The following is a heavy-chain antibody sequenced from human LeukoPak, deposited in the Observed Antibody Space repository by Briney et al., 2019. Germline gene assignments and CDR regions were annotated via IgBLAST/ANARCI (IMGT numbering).Heavy chain of an antibody. CDR1: GFTVSSNY. CDR2: INTDGRIT. D-gene: IGHD1-26*01. V-gene: IGHV3-64*02. CDR3: TRDGGSFCDFDY. J-gene: IGHJ4*02. Sequence: GGSLRLSCAASGFTVSSNYMSWVRQAPGKGLEYVSVINTDGRITYYADSVKGRFTISRDNSKNTVYLQLGSLRGDDMAVYYCTRDGGSFCDFDYWGQGALVTVSS.